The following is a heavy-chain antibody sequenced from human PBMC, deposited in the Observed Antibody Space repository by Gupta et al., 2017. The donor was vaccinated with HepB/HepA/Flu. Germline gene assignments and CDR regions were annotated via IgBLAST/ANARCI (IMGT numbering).Heavy chain of an antibody. CDR3: ARSLSGWRYYFDY. CDR2: IYYSGST. V-gene: IGHV4-39*01. D-gene: IGHD6-19*01. CDR1: GGSISSSSYY. Sequence: QLQLQESGPGLVKPSETLSLTCTVSGGSISSSSYYWGWIRQPPGKGLEWIGSIYYSGSTYYNPSLKSRVTISVDTSKNQFSLKLSSVTAADTAVYYCARSLSGWRYYFDYWGQGTLVTVSS. J-gene: IGHJ4*02.